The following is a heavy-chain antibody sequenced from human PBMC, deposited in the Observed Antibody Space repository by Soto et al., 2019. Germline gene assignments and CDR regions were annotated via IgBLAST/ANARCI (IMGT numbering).Heavy chain of an antibody. CDR3: ARARGHQWFGAQLF. D-gene: IGHD3-10*01. V-gene: IGHV3-13*04. J-gene: IGHJ4*02. CDR1: GFTFSHYD. CDR2: IGTADDT. Sequence: EVHLVASGGGLVQPGGSLRLSCAASGFTFSHYDRQWVRQTDVKNLEWVATIGTADDTYYPDYVKGRFTISRENAKDSFYLQITSLRVVDTAVYYCARARGHQWFGAQLFWGQGTLVTVSS.